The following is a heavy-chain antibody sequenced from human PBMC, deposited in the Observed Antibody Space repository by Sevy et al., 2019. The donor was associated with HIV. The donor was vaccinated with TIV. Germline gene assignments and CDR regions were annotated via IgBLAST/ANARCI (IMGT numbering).Heavy chain of an antibody. D-gene: IGHD2-21*02. CDR2: IFNDGINK. V-gene: IGHV3-33*01. CDR3: ARESGSDWYLDY. J-gene: IGHJ4*02. Sequence: GGSLRLSCAASGFIFSRYGMHWVRQAPGKGLEWVAAIFNDGINKYFAGSVKGRFTISRDNSKNTLYLEMNSLRAEETAVYYCARESGSDWYLDYWGQGTLVTVSS. CDR1: GFIFSRYG.